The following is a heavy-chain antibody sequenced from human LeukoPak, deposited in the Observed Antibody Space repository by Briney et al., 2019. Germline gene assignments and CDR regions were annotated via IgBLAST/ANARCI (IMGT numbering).Heavy chain of an antibody. CDR3: TTDLGGTHVRDAFHI. CDR1: GFTFSNAW. Sequence: PGGSLRLSCAASGFTFSNAWMSWVRQAPGKGLEWVGRIKSKSDGGTTDYAAPVKGRFTISRDDAKNTLYLQMNSLKTEDTAVYFCTTDLGGTHVRDAFHIWGQGTMVTVSS. CDR2: IKSKSDGGTT. J-gene: IGHJ3*02. D-gene: IGHD1-26*01. V-gene: IGHV3-15*01.